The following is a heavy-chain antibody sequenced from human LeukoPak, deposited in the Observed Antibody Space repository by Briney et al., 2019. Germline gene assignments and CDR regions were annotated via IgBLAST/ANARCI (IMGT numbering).Heavy chain of an antibody. V-gene: IGHV3-74*01. D-gene: IGHD6-19*01. J-gene: IGHJ4*02. CDR1: GFTFSSYW. Sequence: GGSLRLSCAVSGFTFSSYWMHGVRQAPGEGLVWVSRINNDGSTTAYADSVKGRFTISRDNTKNTLYLQTNSLRAEDTAVYYCARTYSSFDYWGQGTLVTVSS. CDR2: INNDGSTT. CDR3: ARTYSSFDY.